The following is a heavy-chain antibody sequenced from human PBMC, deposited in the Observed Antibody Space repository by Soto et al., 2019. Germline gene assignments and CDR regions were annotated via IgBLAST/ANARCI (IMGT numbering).Heavy chain of an antibody. CDR2: TYYRSKWYN. J-gene: IGHJ6*03. CDR3: ARGGVITGTPYYYYYYMDV. D-gene: IGHD1-7*01. V-gene: IGHV6-1*01. Sequence: SETLSLTCAISGDSVSSNSAAWNWIRQSPSRGLEWLGRTYYRSKWYNDYAVSVKSRITINPDTSKNQFSLQLNSVTPEDTAVYYCARGGVITGTPYYYYYYMDVWGKGTTVTV. CDR1: GDSVSSNSAA.